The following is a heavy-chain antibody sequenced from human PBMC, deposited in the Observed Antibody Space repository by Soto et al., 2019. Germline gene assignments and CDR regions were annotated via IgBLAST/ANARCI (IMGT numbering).Heavy chain of an antibody. D-gene: IGHD1-26*01. CDR1: GDSVSGKY. CDR3: ARLGAASAAVAPRGYEYYYFDV. J-gene: IGHJ6*03. CDR2: IYNSVTI. Sequence: QVQLQESGPGLVKPSETLSLTCTVSGDSVSGKYWSWNRQSPEKGLEWIAYIYNSVTINYNPSLKSRVTISRDTSKNQISLKVNSVTAADTAVYYCARLGAASAAVAPRGYEYYYFDVWGKGTTVTVSS. V-gene: IGHV4-59*08.